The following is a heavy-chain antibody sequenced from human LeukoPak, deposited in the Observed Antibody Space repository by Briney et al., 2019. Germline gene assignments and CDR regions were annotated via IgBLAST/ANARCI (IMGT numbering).Heavy chain of an antibody. CDR2: ISGGGDKA. D-gene: IGHD6-19*01. CDR3: AKDLALAGTGGGFDV. J-gene: IGHJ3*01. CDR1: GFTFTTYA. Sequence: GGSLRLSCAASGFTFTTYAINWVRQAPGKGLEWVSGISGGGDKAFYADSVNGRFTISRDNSKTTVSLQMSSLRAEDTAHYYCAKDLALAGTGGGFDVWGQGARVAVSS. V-gene: IGHV3-23*01.